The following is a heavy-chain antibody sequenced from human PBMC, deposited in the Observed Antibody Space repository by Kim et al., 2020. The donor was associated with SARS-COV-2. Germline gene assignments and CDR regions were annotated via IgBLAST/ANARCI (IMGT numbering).Heavy chain of an antibody. D-gene: IGHD2-8*01. CDR2: ISGSNGAT. V-gene: IGHV1-18*01. J-gene: IGHJ4*02. Sequence: ASVKVSCKASGYTFSNYGISWVRLAPGQGLEWMGWISGSNGATNYAQKFQGRVTMTTDTSADTAYMELRSLRSDDTALYYCARAHYSTNSPFFYWGQGTL. CDR3: ARAHYSTNSPFFY. CDR1: GYTFSNYG.